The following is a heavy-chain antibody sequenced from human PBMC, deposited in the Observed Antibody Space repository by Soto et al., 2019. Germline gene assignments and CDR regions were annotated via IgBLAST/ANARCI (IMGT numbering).Heavy chain of an antibody. CDR2: ISYDGSNK. CDR1: GFTFSSYG. V-gene: IGHV3-30*18. Sequence: QVQLVESGGGVVQPGRSLRLSCAASGFTFSSYGMHWVRQAPGKGLEWVAVISYDGSNKYYADSVKGRFTISRDNSKNTLYLQMNSLRAEDTAVYYCAKDLWQLVRWRGVDYWGQGTLVTVSS. CDR3: AKDLWQLVRWRGVDY. D-gene: IGHD6-6*01. J-gene: IGHJ4*02.